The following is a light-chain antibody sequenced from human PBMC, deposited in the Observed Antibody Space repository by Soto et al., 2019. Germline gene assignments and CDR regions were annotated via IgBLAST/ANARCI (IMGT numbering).Light chain of an antibody. J-gene: IGLJ3*02. Sequence: QAVVTQPASVSGSPGQSITISCTGTSSDVGGYNYVSWYQQHPGKAPKLMMYEVNNRPLGVSNRFSGSKSGNTASLTISGLPAEDEADYYCSSFTSSSTQVLGGGTKLTV. CDR1: SSDVGGYNY. V-gene: IGLV2-14*01. CDR2: EVN. CDR3: SSFTSSSTQV.